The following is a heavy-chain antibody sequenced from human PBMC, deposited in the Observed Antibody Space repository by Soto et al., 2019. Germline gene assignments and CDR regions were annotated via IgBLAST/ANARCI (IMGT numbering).Heavy chain of an antibody. CDR2: IYPSDSDT. D-gene: IGHD3-3*01. V-gene: IGHV5-51*01. Sequence: GESLKISCKGSGYSFTTYWIAWVRQMPGKGLELMGIIYPSDSDTRYRPSFQGQVTISADKSISSAYLQWSSLRASDTAMYYRARGGVSTRTFDYWGQGTPVTVSS. CDR1: GYSFTTYW. J-gene: IGHJ4*02. CDR3: ARGGVSTRTFDY.